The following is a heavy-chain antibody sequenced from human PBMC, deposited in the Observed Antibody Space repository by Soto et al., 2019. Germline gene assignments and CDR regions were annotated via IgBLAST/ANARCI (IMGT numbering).Heavy chain of an antibody. CDR3: VHRLVHIRGWVPFDY. Sequence: QITLRASGPTLVKPTQTLTLTCTFSGISLNTPEEGVGWVRQPPGKAPERLALIYWHDDKRFSPSLRSRLTITKDVSISQVILTMTNMDPVDIATYYCVHRLVHIRGWVPFDYWCQGTLVTVSS. CDR1: GISLNTPEEG. D-gene: IGHD6-19*01. CDR2: IYWHDDK. V-gene: IGHV2-5*01. J-gene: IGHJ4*02.